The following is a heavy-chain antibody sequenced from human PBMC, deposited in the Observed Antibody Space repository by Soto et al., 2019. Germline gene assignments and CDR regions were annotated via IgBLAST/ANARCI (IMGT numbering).Heavy chain of an antibody. CDR2: IKSRVDGGTR. CDR1: GFTFSNAL. J-gene: IGHJ4*02. Sequence: EVQLVESGGALVEPGESLRLSCTASGFTFSNALMNWVRQAPGKGLEWVGRIKSRVDGGTRDYAAPVKGRFTISRDDSQNTLDLQMNNLKTEDTAVYYCTTVLFVGDDAKLGWGQGTLVTVSS. V-gene: IGHV3-15*07. CDR3: TTVLFVGDDAKLG. D-gene: IGHD3-16*01.